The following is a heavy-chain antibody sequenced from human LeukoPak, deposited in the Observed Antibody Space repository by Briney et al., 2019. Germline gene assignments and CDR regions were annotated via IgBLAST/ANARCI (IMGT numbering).Heavy chain of an antibody. Sequence: ETLSLTCTVSGGSISSHYWSWIRQPPGKGLEWIGYIYYSGSTNYNPSLKSRVTISVDTSKNQFSLKLSSVTAADTAVYYCASTYYYDSSGYFVYWGQGTLVTVSS. CDR1: GGSISSHY. V-gene: IGHV4-59*11. CDR3: ASTYYYDSSGYFVY. J-gene: IGHJ4*02. CDR2: IYYSGST. D-gene: IGHD3-22*01.